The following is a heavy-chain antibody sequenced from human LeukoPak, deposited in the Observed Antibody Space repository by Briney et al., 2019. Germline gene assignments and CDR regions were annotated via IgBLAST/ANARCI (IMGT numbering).Heavy chain of an antibody. V-gene: IGHV3-33*01. CDR3: ARSPVTGLWLPRMYYFDY. Sequence: GGSLRLSCAASGFTFNNYGLHWVRQAPGKGLGRVAVVWYYGDNKYYADSVKGRFTISRDNSNNTLYLHMHSLRAEDTAVYYCARSPVTGLWLPRMYYFDYWGQGTLVTVSS. D-gene: IGHD2-21*01. CDR2: VWYYGDNK. J-gene: IGHJ4*02. CDR1: GFTFNNYG.